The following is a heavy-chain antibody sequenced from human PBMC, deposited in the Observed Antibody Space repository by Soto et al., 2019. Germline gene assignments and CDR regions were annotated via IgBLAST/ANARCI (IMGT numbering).Heavy chain of an antibody. CDR3: ARQGVWFGEFPFGY. J-gene: IGHJ4*02. V-gene: IGHV4-34*01. D-gene: IGHD3-10*01. CDR1: GGSFSGYY. Sequence: QVQLQQWGAGLLKPSETLSLTCAVYGGSFSGYYWSWIRQPPGKGLEWIGEINHSGSTNYNPSLKSRVTISVDTSKNQFSLKLSSVTAADTAVYYCARQGVWFGEFPFGYWGLGTLVTVSS. CDR2: INHSGST.